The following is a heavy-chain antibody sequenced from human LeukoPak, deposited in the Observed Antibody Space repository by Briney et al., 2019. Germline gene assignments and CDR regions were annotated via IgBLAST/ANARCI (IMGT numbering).Heavy chain of an antibody. D-gene: IGHD3-22*01. Sequence: GGSLRLSCAASGFTFDDYAMHWVRQAPGKGLEWVSFISGDGVSTFYADSVKGRFTISRDNSKSSLYLQMNSLRTEDTALYYCAKDRDTTGYEHWGQGTLVTVSS. V-gene: IGHV3-43*02. J-gene: IGHJ1*01. CDR2: ISGDGVST. CDR3: AKDRDTTGYEH. CDR1: GFTFDDYA.